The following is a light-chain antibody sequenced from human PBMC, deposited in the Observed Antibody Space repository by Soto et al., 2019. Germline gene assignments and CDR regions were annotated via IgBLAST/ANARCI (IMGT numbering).Light chain of an antibody. Sequence: EIVWTQSPATLSLSPGERATLSCRASQSVSSYLAWYQQKPGQAPRLLIYDASHRATGIPARFSGSGSGTDFNLTISSLEPEDFEGYYCLQRSNWPRTFGQGNKL. V-gene: IGKV3-11*01. J-gene: IGKJ1*01. CDR3: LQRSNWPRT. CDR2: DAS. CDR1: QSVSSY.